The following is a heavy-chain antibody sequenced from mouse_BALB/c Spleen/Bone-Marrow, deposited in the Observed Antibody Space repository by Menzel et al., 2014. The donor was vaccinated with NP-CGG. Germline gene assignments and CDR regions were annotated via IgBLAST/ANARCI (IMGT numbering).Heavy chain of an antibody. V-gene: IGHV1-82*01. D-gene: IGHD1-1*01. CDR3: ARTYGSSYFVY. CDR2: IYPGDGDT. CDR1: GYAFSSSW. Sequence: QVQLKQSGPELAKPGASVKISCRASGYAFSSSWMNWVKQRPGQGLEWIGRIYPGDGDTNYNGKFKGKATLTADKSSSTAYMQLSSLTSVDSAVYFCARTYGSSYFVYWGQGTLVTVSA. J-gene: IGHJ3*01.